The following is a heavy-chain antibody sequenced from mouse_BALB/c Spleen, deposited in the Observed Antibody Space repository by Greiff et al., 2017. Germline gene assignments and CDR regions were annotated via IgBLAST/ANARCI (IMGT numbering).Heavy chain of an antibody. D-gene: IGHD2-3*01. V-gene: IGHV6-6*02. J-gene: IGHJ4*01. CDR2: IRLKSNNYAT. CDR3: TRLYVEAMDY. Sequence: VQLKESGGGLVQPGGSMKLSCVASGFTFSNYWMNWVRQSPEKGLEWVAEIRLKSNNYATHYAESVKGRFTISRDDSKSSVYLQMNNLRAEDTGIYYCTRLYVEAMDYWGQGTSVTVSS. CDR1: GFTFSNYW.